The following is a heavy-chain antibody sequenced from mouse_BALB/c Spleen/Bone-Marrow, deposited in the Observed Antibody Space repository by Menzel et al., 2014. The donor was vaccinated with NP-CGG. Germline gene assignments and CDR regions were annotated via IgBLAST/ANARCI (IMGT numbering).Heavy chain of an antibody. Sequence: QVQLQQSGADLAKPGASVKMSCKASGHTFTSSWMHWVKQRPGQGLEWIGYINPSTGYTEYNQKFKDKATLAADKSSSTTIMQLSSLTSEDSAIYDCSRYDGYEAYWGQGTLVTVSA. J-gene: IGHJ3*01. V-gene: IGHV1-7*01. CDR2: INPSTGYT. CDR1: GHTFTSSW. D-gene: IGHD2-3*01. CDR3: SRYDGYEAY.